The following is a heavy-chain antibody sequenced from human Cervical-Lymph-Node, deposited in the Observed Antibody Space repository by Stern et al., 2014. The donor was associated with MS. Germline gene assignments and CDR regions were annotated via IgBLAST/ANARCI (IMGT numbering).Heavy chain of an antibody. CDR1: RGTFSSYA. D-gene: IGHD6-19*01. CDR3: ARDTPIAVAGRYYYYGMDV. V-gene: IGHV1-69*01. CDR2: NLPIFGTA. Sequence: QLVQSGAELKKPGSSRKVSCKASRGTFSSYAISCERQAPRQGLQWLGGNLPIFGTANYAQKFQGRVTITADESTSTAYMELSSLRSEDTAVYYCARDTPIAVAGRYYYYGMDVWGQGTTVTVSS. J-gene: IGHJ6*02.